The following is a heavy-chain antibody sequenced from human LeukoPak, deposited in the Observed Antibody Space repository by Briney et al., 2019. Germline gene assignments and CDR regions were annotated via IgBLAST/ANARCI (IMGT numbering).Heavy chain of an antibody. D-gene: IGHD3-22*01. CDR3: ARFLRDYYDSSGYRDLFDY. Sequence: ASVKVSCKASGYTFTGYNMHWVRQAPGQGLEWMGWINPNSGGTNYAQKFQGRVTMTRDTSISTAYMELSRLRSDDTAVYYCARFLRDYYDSSGYRDLFDYWGQGTLVTVSS. J-gene: IGHJ4*02. V-gene: IGHV1-2*02. CDR2: INPNSGGT. CDR1: GYTFTGYN.